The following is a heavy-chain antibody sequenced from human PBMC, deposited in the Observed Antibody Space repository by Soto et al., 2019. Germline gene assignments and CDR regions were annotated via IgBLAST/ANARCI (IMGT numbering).Heavy chain of an antibody. V-gene: IGHV3-74*01. CDR1: VLTFSSYW. Sequence: PGGALRLSCAASVLTFSSYWMHWVRQAPGKGLVWVSRINPDGSATNYADSVKGRFTISRDNAKNTLYLQMNSLRAEDTAVFYCGRGGSDSPMAPGYWGQGTLVTVSS. CDR3: GRGGSDSPMAPGY. D-gene: IGHD5-18*01. J-gene: IGHJ4*02. CDR2: INPDGSAT.